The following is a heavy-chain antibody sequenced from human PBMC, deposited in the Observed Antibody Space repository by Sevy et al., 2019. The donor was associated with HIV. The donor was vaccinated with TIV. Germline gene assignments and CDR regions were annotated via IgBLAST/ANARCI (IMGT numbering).Heavy chain of an antibody. CDR2: ISDYNGYT. Sequence: ASVKVSCKASGYTFSSYGISWVRQAPGQGLEWMGWISDYNGYTNYAHKFQGRVTMNTEKSTRTAYMELKSLRSDDTAVYFCASEGYYYRSGTYSPPNYYGMDVWGQGTAVTVSS. CDR3: ASEGYYYRSGTYSPPNYYGMDV. J-gene: IGHJ6*02. CDR1: GYTFSSYG. V-gene: IGHV1-18*01. D-gene: IGHD3-10*01.